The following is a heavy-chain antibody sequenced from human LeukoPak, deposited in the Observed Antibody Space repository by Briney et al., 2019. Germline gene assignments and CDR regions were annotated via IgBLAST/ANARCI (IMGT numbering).Heavy chain of an antibody. Sequence: GGSLRLSCAASGFTFSSYGLHWVRQAPGKGLEWVAFIRYDGGDEYYADSVRGRFTISRDNSKNTLYLQLNSLRVEDTAVYYCAKNRGAGSHYYYHMNVWGKGTTVTVSS. CDR1: GFTFSSYG. V-gene: IGHV3-30*02. CDR2: IRYDGGDE. J-gene: IGHJ6*03. D-gene: IGHD1-26*01. CDR3: AKNRGAGSHYYYHMNV.